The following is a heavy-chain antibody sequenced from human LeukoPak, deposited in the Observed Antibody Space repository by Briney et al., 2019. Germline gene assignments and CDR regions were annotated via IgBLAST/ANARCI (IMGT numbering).Heavy chain of an antibody. D-gene: IGHD3-10*01. V-gene: IGHV3-48*03. CDR3: VRWPSESYPYYYYYGMDV. CDR1: GITFSSYE. CDR2: ITGSGDVT. Sequence: PGGSLRLSCAASGITFSSYEMNWVRQAPGKGLEWVSYITGSGDVTYYADSVKGRFSISRDNAKNSLYLQMNSLRAEDTAIYYCVRWPSESYPYYYYYGMDVWGTGTTVTVSS. J-gene: IGHJ6*04.